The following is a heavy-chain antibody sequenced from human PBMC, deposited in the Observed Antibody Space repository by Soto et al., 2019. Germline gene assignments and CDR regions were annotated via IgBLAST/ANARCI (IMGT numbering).Heavy chain of an antibody. CDR1: GFTFSSYA. CDR2: ISGSGAST. Sequence: TGGSLRLSCAASGFTFSSYAMSWVRQAPGKGLEWVSAISGSGASTYYADSVKGRFTISRDNSKNKLYLQMNSLRAEDTAIYYCVRTSLVVAAATREDYWGQGTLVTVSS. V-gene: IGHV3-23*01. D-gene: IGHD2-15*01. J-gene: IGHJ4*02. CDR3: VRTSLVVAAATREDY.